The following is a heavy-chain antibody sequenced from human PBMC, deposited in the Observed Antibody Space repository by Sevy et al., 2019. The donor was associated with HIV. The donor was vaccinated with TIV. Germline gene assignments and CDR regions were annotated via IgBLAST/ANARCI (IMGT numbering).Heavy chain of an antibody. CDR2: IYYSGIS. CDR1: GASISSSSYY. Sequence: SETLSLTCTVSGASISSSSYYWGWIRQPPGKGLAWIGSIYYSGISFYTPSLQSRVTISVDTSKNQFSLKLSSVTAADTAVYYCTRRLSGSSSGRWFDPWGQGTLVTVSS. D-gene: IGHD6-6*01. V-gene: IGHV4-39*01. CDR3: TRRLSGSSSGRWFDP. J-gene: IGHJ5*02.